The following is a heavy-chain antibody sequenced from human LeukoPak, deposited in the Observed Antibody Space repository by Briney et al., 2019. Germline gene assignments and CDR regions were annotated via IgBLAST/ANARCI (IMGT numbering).Heavy chain of an antibody. CDR1: GGSISGNIYY. CDR2: IYYSGST. Sequence: PSETLSLTCTVSGGSISGNIYYWGWIRQPPGKGLEWIGDIYYSGSTYYSPSLKSRVTISVDTSKNQFSLKLSSVTTADTAVYYCARRGGYDFSYDYWGQGILVTVSS. CDR3: ARRGGYDFSYDY. J-gene: IGHJ4*02. D-gene: IGHD5-12*01. V-gene: IGHV4-39*01.